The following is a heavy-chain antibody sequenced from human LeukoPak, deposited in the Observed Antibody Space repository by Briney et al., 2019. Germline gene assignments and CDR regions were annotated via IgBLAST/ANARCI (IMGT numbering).Heavy chain of an antibody. Sequence: ASVKVSCKASGYAFTSYYMHWVRQAPGQGLEWMGIINPSGGSTSYAQRFQGRVTMTRDTSTSTVYMELSSLRSEDTAVYYCARDPAMLEAAAGTIGLGYWGQGTLVTVSS. V-gene: IGHV1-46*01. CDR1: GYAFTSYY. J-gene: IGHJ4*02. CDR2: INPSGGST. CDR3: ARDPAMLEAAAGTIGLGY. D-gene: IGHD6-13*01.